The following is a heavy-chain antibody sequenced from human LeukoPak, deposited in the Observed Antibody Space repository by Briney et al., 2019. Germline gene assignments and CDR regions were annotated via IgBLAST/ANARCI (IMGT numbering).Heavy chain of an antibody. V-gene: IGHV3-66*02. Sequence: GGSLRLSCAASGFTVSSNYMSWVRQAPGKGLEWVSVIYSGGSTYYADSVKGRFTISRDNSKNTLYLQMNSLRAEDTAVYYCAGDTSRFPRAPWGQGTLVTVSS. CDR1: GFTVSSNY. CDR2: IYSGGST. J-gene: IGHJ5*02. CDR3: AGDTSRFPRAP. D-gene: IGHD3-3*01.